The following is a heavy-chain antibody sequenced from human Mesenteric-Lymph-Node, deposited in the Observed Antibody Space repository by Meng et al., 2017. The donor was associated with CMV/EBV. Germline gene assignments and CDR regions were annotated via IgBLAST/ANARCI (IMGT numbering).Heavy chain of an antibody. CDR1: TNGGN. Sequence: TNGGNVGWIRQPTGKALEWLALIYWDDDERYSPSLKNRLTITKDTFKNQVVLAMTNMEPVDTATYYCAHRRRNYASWSGYPEYFDYWGQGILVTVSS. CDR2: IYWDDDE. D-gene: IGHD3-3*01. J-gene: IGHJ4*02. V-gene: IGHV2-5*02. CDR3: AHRRRNYASWSGYPEYFDY.